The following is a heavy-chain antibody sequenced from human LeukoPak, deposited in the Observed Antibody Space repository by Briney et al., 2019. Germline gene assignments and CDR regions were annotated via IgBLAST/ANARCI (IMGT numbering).Heavy chain of an antibody. D-gene: IGHD1-20*01. V-gene: IGHV4-59*01. CDR3: ARVKANWKILDY. CDR1: GGSISSYY. CDR2: IYYSGST. J-gene: IGHJ4*02. Sequence: SETLSLTCTVSGGSISSYYWSWIRRPPGKGLEWIGYIYYSGSTNYNPSLKSRVTISVDTSKNQFSLKLSSVTAADTAVYYCARVKANWKILDYWGQGTLVTVSS.